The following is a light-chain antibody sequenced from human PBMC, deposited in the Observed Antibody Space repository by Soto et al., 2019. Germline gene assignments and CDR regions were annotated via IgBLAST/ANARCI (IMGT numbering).Light chain of an antibody. CDR2: GAS. Sequence: ENAVRQSAATLSLYQKESATLSCRASQSVNSNLAWYQQKPGQAPRLLIYGASTRATGIPDRFSGSGSGTDFTLTIIILEPEDFVLYYCQQSAISPLTFAGGTKVDIK. J-gene: IGKJ4*01. V-gene: IGKV3-20*01. CDR3: QQSAISPLT. CDR1: QSVNSN.